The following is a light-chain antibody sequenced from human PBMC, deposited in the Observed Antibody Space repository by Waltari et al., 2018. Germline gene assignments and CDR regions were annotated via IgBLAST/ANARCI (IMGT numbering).Light chain of an antibody. CDR3: QKYGTLPAT. J-gene: IGKJ1*01. V-gene: IGKV3-20*01. CDR1: QSVSRY. Sequence: EIVLTQSHGTLSLSPGERATLSCRASQSVSRYLAWYQQKPGQAPRLLIYEASRRATGIPDRFSGSGSGTDFTLTISRLEPEDFAVYYCQKYGTLPATFGQGTKVEIK. CDR2: EAS.